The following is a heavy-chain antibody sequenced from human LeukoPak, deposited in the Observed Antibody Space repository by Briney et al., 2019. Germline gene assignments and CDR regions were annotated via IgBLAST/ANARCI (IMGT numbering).Heavy chain of an antibody. J-gene: IGHJ4*02. CDR1: GISFRSYG. CDR3: ATDISTHYFGS. D-gene: IGHD3-9*01. V-gene: IGHV3-30*02. Sequence: GESLKISCAASGISFRSYGMHWVRQAPGKGLEWVTFIWYDASNKYYAESVKGRFTISRDNSRNTVFLQMNSLRAEDTAIYYCATDISTHYFGSWGQGTLVTVSS. CDR2: IWYDASNK.